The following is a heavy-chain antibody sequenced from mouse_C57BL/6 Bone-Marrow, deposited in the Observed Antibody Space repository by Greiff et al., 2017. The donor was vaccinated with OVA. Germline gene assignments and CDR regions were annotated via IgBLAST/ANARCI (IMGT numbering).Heavy chain of an antibody. D-gene: IGHD2-3*01. V-gene: IGHV1-26*01. CDR1: GYTFTDYY. CDR3: ASGYDGYYAWFAY. Sequence: VQLQQSGPELVKPGASVKISCKASGYTFTDYYMNWVEQSHGKSLEWIGDINPNNGGTSYNQKFKGKATLTVDKSSSTAYMELRSLTSEDSAVYYCASGYDGYYAWFAYWGQGTLVTVSA. CDR2: INPNNGGT. J-gene: IGHJ3*01.